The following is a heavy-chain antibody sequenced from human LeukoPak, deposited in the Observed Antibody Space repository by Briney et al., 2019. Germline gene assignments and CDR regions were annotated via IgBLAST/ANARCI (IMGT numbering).Heavy chain of an antibody. D-gene: IGHD5-18*01. CDR1: GFTLSTYC. Sequence: GGSLRLSCVASGFTLSTYCMNWVRQAPGNGLEWVANIKQDGREKYYVDSVKGRFTISRDNAKNSLYLQMDSLRAEDTAVYYCARDLDTYGYLDYWGQGALVTVSS. J-gene: IGHJ4*02. V-gene: IGHV3-7*01. CDR3: ARDLDTYGYLDY. CDR2: IKQDGREK.